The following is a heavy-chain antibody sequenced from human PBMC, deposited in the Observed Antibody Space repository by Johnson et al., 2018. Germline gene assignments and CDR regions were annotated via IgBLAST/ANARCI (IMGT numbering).Heavy chain of an antibody. V-gene: IGHV3-9*01. D-gene: IGHD4-17*01. CDR2: INWNSGLI. CDR3: AKLPTTSGDYVGHYAMDV. J-gene: IGHJ6*02. CDR1: GFRFDDYV. Sequence: EVQLLESGGGLVQPGRSLRLSCAASGFRFDDYVMHWVRQAPGKGLEWVSTINWNSGLIAYADSVKGRFTISRDNAKNSLYLQMNSLRPEDTALYYWAKLPTTSGDYVGHYAMDVWGQGTTVTVS.